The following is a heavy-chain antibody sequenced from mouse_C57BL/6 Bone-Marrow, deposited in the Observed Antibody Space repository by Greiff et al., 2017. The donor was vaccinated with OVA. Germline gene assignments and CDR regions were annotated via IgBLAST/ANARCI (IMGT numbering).Heavy chain of an antibody. CDR1: GYTFTDYY. CDR2: INPNNGGT. Sequence: EVQLQQSGPELVKPGASVKISCKASGYTFTDYYMNWVKQSHGKSLEWIGDINPNNGGTSYNQKFKGKATLTVDKSSSTAYMELRSLTSEDSAVYYCARGVYYGSSSYYFDYWGQGTTLTVSS. D-gene: IGHD1-1*01. J-gene: IGHJ2*01. CDR3: ARGVYYGSSSYYFDY. V-gene: IGHV1-26*01.